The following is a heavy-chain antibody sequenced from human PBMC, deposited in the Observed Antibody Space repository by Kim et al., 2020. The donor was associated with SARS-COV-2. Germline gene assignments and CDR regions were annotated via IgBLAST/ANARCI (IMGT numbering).Heavy chain of an antibody. D-gene: IGHD2-21*02. CDR1: GFTFSSYA. CDR2: ISYDGSNK. Sequence: GGSLRLSCAASGFTFSSYAMHWVRQAPGKGLEWVAVISYDGSNKYYADSVKGRFTISRDNSKNTLYLQMNSLRAEDTAVYYCARDFTVVTPADAFDIWGQGTMVTVSS. J-gene: IGHJ3*02. CDR3: ARDFTVVTPADAFDI. V-gene: IGHV3-30*04.